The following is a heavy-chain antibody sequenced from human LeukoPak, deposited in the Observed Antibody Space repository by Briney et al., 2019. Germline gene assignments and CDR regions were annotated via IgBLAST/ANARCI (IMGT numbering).Heavy chain of an antibody. D-gene: IGHD3-10*01. CDR2: ISSSSSYM. V-gene: IGHV3-21*04. J-gene: IGHJ2*01. Sequence: SSISSSSSYMYYADSVKGRFTISRDNAKNSLYLQMNSLRAEDTAVYYCARGVVREDWYFDLWGRGTLVTVSS. CDR3: ARGVVREDWYFDL.